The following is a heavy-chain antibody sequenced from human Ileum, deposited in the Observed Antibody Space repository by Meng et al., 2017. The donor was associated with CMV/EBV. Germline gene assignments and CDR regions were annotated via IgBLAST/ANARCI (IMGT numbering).Heavy chain of an antibody. D-gene: IGHD2-2*01. V-gene: IGHV3-72*01. CDR1: GFTFTDHY. Sequence: GESLKISCAASGFTFTDHYMAWIRQSPGKGLEWVGRAKNRANHYGTEYAASVKGRFTISRDDSKNSLYLQMNSLKSEDTAVYYCVRDSRNYAFDFWGQGTLVTVSS. J-gene: IGHJ4*02. CDR2: AKNRANHYGT. CDR3: VRDSRNYAFDF.